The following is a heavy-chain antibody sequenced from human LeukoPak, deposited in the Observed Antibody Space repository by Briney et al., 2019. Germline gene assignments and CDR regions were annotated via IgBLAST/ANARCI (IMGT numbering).Heavy chain of an antibody. J-gene: IGHJ4*02. CDR3: AKDRAPYNWNDVYYFDY. V-gene: IGHV3-23*01. CDR1: GFTFSSYA. D-gene: IGHD1-20*01. Sequence: PGGSLRLSCAASGFTFSSYAMSWVRQAPGKGLEWVSAISGSGGSTYYADSVKGRFTISRDNSKNTLHLQMNSLRAEDTAVYYCAKDRAPYNWNDVYYFDYWGQGTLVTVSS. CDR2: ISGSGGST.